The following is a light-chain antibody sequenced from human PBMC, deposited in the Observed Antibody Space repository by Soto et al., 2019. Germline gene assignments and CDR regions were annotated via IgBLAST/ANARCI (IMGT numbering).Light chain of an antibody. Sequence: EIVLTQSPATLSLSPGERATLSCRASQSVSNYLAWYQQKPGQAPRLLIDDASNRATGIPARFSGSGSWTDFTRTSSAPEAYGFAAYYCQQDINRLSLGGGTKVEIK. J-gene: IGKJ4*01. V-gene: IGKV3-11*01. CDR3: QQDINRLS. CDR2: DAS. CDR1: QSVSNY.